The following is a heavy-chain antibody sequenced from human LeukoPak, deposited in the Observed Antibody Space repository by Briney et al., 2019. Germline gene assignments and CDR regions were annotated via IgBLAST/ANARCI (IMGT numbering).Heavy chain of an antibody. CDR3: ARDRGYYDSAFDI. CDR2: INPNSGGT. CDR1: GYTFTGYY. J-gene: IGHJ3*02. D-gene: IGHD3-22*01. V-gene: IGHV1-2*02. Sequence: ASVKVSCKASGYTFTGYYMHWVRQAPGQGLEWMGWINPNSGGTNYAQKFQGRVTMTRDTSISTAYMELSRLRSDDTAVYYCARDRGYYDSAFDIWGQGTMVTVSS.